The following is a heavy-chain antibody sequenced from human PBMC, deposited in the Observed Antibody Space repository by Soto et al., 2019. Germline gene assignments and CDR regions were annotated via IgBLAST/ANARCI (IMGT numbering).Heavy chain of an antibody. D-gene: IGHD3-10*01. CDR1: GCSISSYY. Sequence: PSETLSLTCTVSGCSISSYYWSWIRQPPGKGLEWIGYIYYSGSTNYNPSLKSRVTISVDTSKNQFSLKLSSVTAADTAVYYCARGHPITMVRGVIANFDYWGQETLVTVSS. CDR2: IYYSGST. CDR3: ARGHPITMVRGVIANFDY. J-gene: IGHJ4*02. V-gene: IGHV4-59*01.